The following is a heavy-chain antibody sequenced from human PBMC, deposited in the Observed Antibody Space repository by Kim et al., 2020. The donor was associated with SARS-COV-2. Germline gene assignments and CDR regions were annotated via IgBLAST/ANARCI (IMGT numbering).Heavy chain of an antibody. CDR3: ATLGGKSYYYGMDV. D-gene: IGHD3-16*01. Sequence: ADSVKDRFTISRDNAKNSLYLQMNSLRAEDTALYYCATLGGKSYYYGMDVWGQGTTVPVSS. J-gene: IGHJ6*02. V-gene: IGHV3-9*01.